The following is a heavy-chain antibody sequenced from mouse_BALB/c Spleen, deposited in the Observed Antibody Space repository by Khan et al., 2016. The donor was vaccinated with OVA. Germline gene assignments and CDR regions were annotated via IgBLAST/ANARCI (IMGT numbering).Heavy chain of an antibody. D-gene: IGHD1-2*01. CDR3: ARTARIKY. V-gene: IGHV3-2*02. CDR2: ISYSGST. Sequence: VQLKESGPGLVKPSQSLSLTCTVTGYSITSGYGWNWIRQFPGNKLEWMGYISYSGSTNYNPSLKSRISLTRDTSKNQFFLQLTSVTTEDTATYYCARTARIKYWGQGTTLTVSS. J-gene: IGHJ2*01. CDR1: GYSITSGYG.